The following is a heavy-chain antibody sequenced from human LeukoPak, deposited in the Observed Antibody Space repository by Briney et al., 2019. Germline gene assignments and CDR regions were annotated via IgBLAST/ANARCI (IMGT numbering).Heavy chain of an antibody. CDR2: INHSGST. J-gene: IGHJ5*02. CDR3: ARDMGPRFDP. Sequence: SETLSLTCAVYGGSFSGYYWSWIRQPPGKGLEWIGEINHSGSTNYNPSLKSRVTMSVDTSKNQFSLKLSSVTAADTAVYYCARDMGPRFDPWGQGTLVTVSS. V-gene: IGHV4-34*01. CDR1: GGSFSGYY. D-gene: IGHD3-10*01.